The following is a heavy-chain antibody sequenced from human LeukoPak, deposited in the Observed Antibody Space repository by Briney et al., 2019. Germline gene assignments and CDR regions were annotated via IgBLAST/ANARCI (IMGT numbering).Heavy chain of an antibody. V-gene: IGHV1-24*01. CDR3: ATRDDTTNYYYYGMDV. D-gene: IGHD3-22*01. CDR2: FDPEDGGT. CDR1: GYTLTKLS. J-gene: IGHJ6*02. Sequence: ASVKVSCKVSGYTLTKLSMHWVRQAPARGLEWMGGFDPEDGGTIYAQKFQGRVTMTEDTSTDTAYMELSSLRSEDTAVYYCATRDDTTNYYYYGMDVWGQGTTVTVSS.